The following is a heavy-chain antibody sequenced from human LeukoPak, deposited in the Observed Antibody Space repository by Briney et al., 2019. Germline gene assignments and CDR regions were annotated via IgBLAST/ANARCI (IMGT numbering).Heavy chain of an antibody. CDR3: ARVIEMATTRTFDY. V-gene: IGHV1-69*06. CDR2: IIPIFGTA. J-gene: IGHJ4*02. D-gene: IGHD5-24*01. CDR1: GGTFSSYA. Sequence: GASVKVSCKASGGTFSSYAISWVRQAPGQGLEWMGGIIPIFGTANYAQKFQGRVTITADKSTSTAYMELSSLRSEDTAVYYCARVIEMATTRTFDYWGQGTLVTVSS.